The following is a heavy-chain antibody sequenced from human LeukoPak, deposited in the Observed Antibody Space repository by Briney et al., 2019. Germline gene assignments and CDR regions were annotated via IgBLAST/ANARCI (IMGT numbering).Heavy chain of an antibody. D-gene: IGHD3-9*01. V-gene: IGHV5-51*01. CDR3: ARHRYFDWFGPRDAFDI. CDR1: GYSFTSYW. Sequence: GESLKISCKGSGYSFTSYWIGWVRQMPGKGLEWMGIIYPGDSDTRYSPSFQGQVTISADKSISTAYLQWSSLKASDTATYYCARHRYFDWFGPRDAFDIWGQGTMVTVSS. J-gene: IGHJ3*02. CDR2: IYPGDSDT.